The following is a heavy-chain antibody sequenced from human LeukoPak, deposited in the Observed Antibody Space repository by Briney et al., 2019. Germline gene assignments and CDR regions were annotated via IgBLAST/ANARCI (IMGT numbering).Heavy chain of an antibody. J-gene: IGHJ4*02. CDR1: GYSSSGGFY. Sequence: NPSETLSLTSTVSGYSSSGGFYWGWIRQPPGKGLEWIGTIFQSVSTYYNPSLKSRVTTSVDTSKNQFSLKLSSVTAADTAVYYCARNSSYGFDFWSKGTLVTVSS. CDR2: IFQSVST. CDR3: ARNSSYGFDF. D-gene: IGHD5-18*01. V-gene: IGHV4-38-2*02.